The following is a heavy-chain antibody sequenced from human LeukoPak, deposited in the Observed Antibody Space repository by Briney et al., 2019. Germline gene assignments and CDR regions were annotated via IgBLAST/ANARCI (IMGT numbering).Heavy chain of an antibody. J-gene: IGHJ4*02. CDR2: INHSGST. CDR1: GGSFSGYY. Sequence: PSETLSLTCAVYGGSFSGYYWSWIRQPPGKGLEWIGEINHSGSTNYNPSLESRVTISVDTSKNQFSLKLSSVTAADTAVYYCARGRSIVDIVATISLGFDYWGQGTLVTVSS. D-gene: IGHD5-12*01. CDR3: ARGRSIVDIVATISLGFDY. V-gene: IGHV4-34*01.